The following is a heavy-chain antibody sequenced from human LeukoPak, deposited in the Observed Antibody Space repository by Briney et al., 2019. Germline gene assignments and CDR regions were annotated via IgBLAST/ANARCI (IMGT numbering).Heavy chain of an antibody. CDR2: INHSGST. D-gene: IGHD4-17*01. CDR1: GGSFSGYY. J-gene: IGHJ4*02. V-gene: IGHV4-34*01. Sequence: SETLSLTCAVYGGSFSGYYWSWIRQPPGKGLEWIGEINHSGSTSYNPSLKSRVTISVDTSKNQFSLKLSSVTAADTAVYYCARGDYGRGFDYWGQGTLVTVSS. CDR3: ARGDYGRGFDY.